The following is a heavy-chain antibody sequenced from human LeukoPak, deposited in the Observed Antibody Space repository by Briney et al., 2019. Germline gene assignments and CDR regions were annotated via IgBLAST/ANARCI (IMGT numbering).Heavy chain of an antibody. CDR2: IYYSGST. CDR3: ARAVIYSYGYFRAFDI. Sequence: SETLSLTCTVSSDSISSSSYYWGWIRQPPGKGLEWIGSIYYSGSTYYNPSLKSRVTISVDTSKNQFSLKLSSVTAADTAVYYCARAVIYSYGYFRAFDIWGQGTMVTVSS. V-gene: IGHV4-39*07. J-gene: IGHJ3*02. D-gene: IGHD5-18*01. CDR1: SDSISSSSYY.